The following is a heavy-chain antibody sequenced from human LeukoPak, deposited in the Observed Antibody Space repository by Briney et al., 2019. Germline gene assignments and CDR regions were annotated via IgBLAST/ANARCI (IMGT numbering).Heavy chain of an antibody. CDR2: IYYSGST. V-gene: IGHV4-39*07. Sequence: PSETLSLTCTVSGGSISSSSYYWGWIRHPPGKGLEWIGSIYYSGSTYYNPSLKSRVTISVDTSKNQFSLKLSSVTAADTAVYYCARGDSGSFDYWGQGTLVTVSS. J-gene: IGHJ4*02. CDR3: ARGDSGSFDY. CDR1: GGSISSSSYY. D-gene: IGHD1-26*01.